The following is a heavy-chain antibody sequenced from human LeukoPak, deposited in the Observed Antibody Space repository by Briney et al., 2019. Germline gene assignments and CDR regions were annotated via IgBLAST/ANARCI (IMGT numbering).Heavy chain of an antibody. J-gene: IGHJ6*03. Sequence: ASETLSLTCAVSGYSISSGYYWGWIRQPPGKGLEWIGSIYHSGSPYYNPSLKSRVTISVDTSKNQFSLKLSSVTAADTAVYYCARDLGIAAAGKSYYYYMDVWGKGTTVTVSS. CDR3: ARDLGIAAAGKSYYYYMDV. CDR1: GYSISSGYY. V-gene: IGHV4-38-2*02. D-gene: IGHD6-13*01. CDR2: IYHSGSP.